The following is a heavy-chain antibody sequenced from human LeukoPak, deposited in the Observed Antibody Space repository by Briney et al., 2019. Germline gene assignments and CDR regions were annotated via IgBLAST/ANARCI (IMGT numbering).Heavy chain of an antibody. CDR3: ARGRQLWSRSPFDY. V-gene: IGHV1-2*02. Sequence: ASVKVSCKASGYTFTGYYMHWVRQAPGQGLEWMGWINPNSGGTNYAQKFQGRVTMTRDTSISTAYMELSRLRSDDTAVYYCARGRQLWSRSPFDYWGQGTLVTVSS. CDR1: GYTFTGYY. CDR2: INPNSGGT. J-gene: IGHJ4*02. D-gene: IGHD5-18*01.